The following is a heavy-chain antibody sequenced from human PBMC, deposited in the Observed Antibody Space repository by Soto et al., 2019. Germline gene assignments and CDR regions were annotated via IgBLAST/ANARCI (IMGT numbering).Heavy chain of an antibody. V-gene: IGHV3-30*03. CDR3: VRDSYFNGYCPRGFDP. CDR1: GFTFSSYG. Sequence: PGGSLRLSCAASGFTFSSYGMNWVRQAPGKGLEWVAVISYDGSTKSYADSVKARFTISRDDSKNSLYLQMNCLKTEDTAVYYCVRDSYFNGYCPRGFDPWGQGTLVTVSS. J-gene: IGHJ5*02. D-gene: IGHD2-21*02. CDR2: ISYDGSTK.